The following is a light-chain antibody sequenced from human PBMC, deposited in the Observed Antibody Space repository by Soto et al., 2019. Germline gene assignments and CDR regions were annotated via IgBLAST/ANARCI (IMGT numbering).Light chain of an antibody. CDR2: AAS. CDR3: QQYGSSPPFT. V-gene: IGKV3-20*01. Sequence: EIVLTQSPATLSLSPGERATLSCRASQYVSTSYLAWYQQRPGQAPRLLIYAASSRATGIPDRFSGSGSGTDFTLTISRLEPEDFAVYYCQQYGSSPPFTFGQGRRLEIK. J-gene: IGKJ5*01. CDR1: QYVSTSY.